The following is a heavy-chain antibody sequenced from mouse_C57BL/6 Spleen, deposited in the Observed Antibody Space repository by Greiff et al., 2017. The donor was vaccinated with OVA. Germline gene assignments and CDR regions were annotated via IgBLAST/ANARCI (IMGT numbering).Heavy chain of an antibody. D-gene: IGHD2-4*01. V-gene: IGHV1-26*01. CDR1: GYTFTDYY. CDR3: ARYYDYDVRFDY. Sequence: EVQLQQSGPELVKPGASVKISCKASGYTFTDYYMNWVKQSHGKSLEWIGDINPNNGGTSYNQKFKGKATLTVDKSSSTAYMELRSLTSEDSAVYYCARYYDYDVRFDYWGQGTTLTVSS. J-gene: IGHJ2*01. CDR2: INPNNGGT.